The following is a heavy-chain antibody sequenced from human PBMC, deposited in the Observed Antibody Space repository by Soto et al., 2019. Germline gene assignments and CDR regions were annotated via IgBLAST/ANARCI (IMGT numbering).Heavy chain of an antibody. CDR1: GFTFSSYS. CDR3: AKLGSSSWSPHYYFDY. J-gene: IGHJ4*02. Sequence: GGSLRLSCAASGFTFSSYSMNWVRQAPGKGLEWVSYISSSSSATYYADSVKGRFTISRDNAKNSLSLQMNSLRAEDTAVYYCAKLGSSSWSPHYYFDYWGQGTLVTVSS. CDR2: ISSSSSAT. V-gene: IGHV3-48*01. D-gene: IGHD2-2*01.